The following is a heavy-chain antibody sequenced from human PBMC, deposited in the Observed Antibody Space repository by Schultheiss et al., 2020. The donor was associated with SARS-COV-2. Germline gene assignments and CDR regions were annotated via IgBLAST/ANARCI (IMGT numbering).Heavy chain of an antibody. J-gene: IGHJ5*02. V-gene: IGHV4-59*08. Sequence: GSLRLSCTVSGGSISSYYWSWIRQPPGKGLEWIGYIYYSGSTNYNPSLKSRVTISVDTSKNQFSLELSSVTAADTAVYYCARQGVTGTNGWFDPWGQGTLVTVSS. CDR2: IYYSGST. D-gene: IGHD1-7*01. CDR3: ARQGVTGTNGWFDP. CDR1: GGSISSYY.